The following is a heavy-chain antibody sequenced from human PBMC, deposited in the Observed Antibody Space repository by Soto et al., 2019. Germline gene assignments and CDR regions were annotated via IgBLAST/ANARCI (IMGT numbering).Heavy chain of an antibody. CDR3: AIERGGYSYGYPWFDP. CDR2: IIPIFGTA. V-gene: IGHV1-69*12. J-gene: IGHJ5*02. CDR1: GGTFSNYA. D-gene: IGHD5-18*01. Sequence: QVQLVQSGAEVKKPGSSVKVSCKASGGTFSNYAVSWVRQAPGQGLEWMGGIIPIFGTANYAQKFQGRVTITADESTSTAYVVLSSRRSDDTAVYYCAIERGGYSYGYPWFDPWGQGTLVTVSS.